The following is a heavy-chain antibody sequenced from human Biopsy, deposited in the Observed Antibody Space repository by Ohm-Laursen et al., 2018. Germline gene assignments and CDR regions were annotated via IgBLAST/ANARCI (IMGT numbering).Heavy chain of an antibody. CDR1: GGSISSYY. D-gene: IGHD3-22*01. J-gene: IGHJ5*02. CDR3: ARDYDTSGYYYVS. Sequence: GTLSLTCTVSGGSISSYYWNWIRQPPGKGLEWIGYIYYSGTTDYSPSLKSRVTISIDKSKSQFFLKLSSVTAEDTAVYYCARDYDTSGYYYVSWGQGTLVTVSS. V-gene: IGHV4-59*01. CDR2: IYYSGTT.